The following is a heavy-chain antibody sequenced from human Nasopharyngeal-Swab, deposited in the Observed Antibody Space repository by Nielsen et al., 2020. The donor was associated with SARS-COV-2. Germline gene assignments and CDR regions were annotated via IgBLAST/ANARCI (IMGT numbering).Heavy chain of an antibody. Sequence: SETLSLTCTVSGGSFSSADYFWTWIRQHPGKGLEWIGYIYYSGSTYYNPSLKSRVTISVDTSKNHFSLKLSSVTAADTAVYFCARSMYCSSTSCRYYFDYWGQGTLVTVSS. J-gene: IGHJ4*02. V-gene: IGHV4-31*03. CDR1: GGSFSSADYF. CDR2: IYYSGST. CDR3: ARSMYCSSTSCRYYFDY. D-gene: IGHD2-2*01.